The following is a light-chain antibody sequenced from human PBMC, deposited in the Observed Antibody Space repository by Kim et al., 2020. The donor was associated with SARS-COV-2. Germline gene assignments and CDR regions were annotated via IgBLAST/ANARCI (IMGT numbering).Light chain of an antibody. CDR3: ASWDDSVSGWV. CDR1: SSTIGRNT. Sequence: GQRVTISCSGSSSTIGRNTVNWYQQFPGMAPKLLIYNNNQRPSGVPDRFSGSKTGTSASLAISGLQSEDEADYYCASWDDSVSGWVFGGGTKLTVL. CDR2: NNN. J-gene: IGLJ3*02. V-gene: IGLV1-44*01.